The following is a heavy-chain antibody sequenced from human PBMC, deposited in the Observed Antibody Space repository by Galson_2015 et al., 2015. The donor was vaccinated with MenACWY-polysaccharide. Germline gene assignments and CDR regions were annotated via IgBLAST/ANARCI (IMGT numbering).Heavy chain of an antibody. CDR3: AKAEHSWSPRGLDY. CDR2: ISGSGGST. J-gene: IGHJ4*02. D-gene: IGHD1-26*01. Sequence: SLRLSCAASGFTFSSYALSWVRQAPGKGLEWVSGISGSGGSTYYADSVKGRFTISRDKSKNTLYLQMNSLRAEDTAVYYCAKAEHSWSPRGLDYWGQGTLVTVSS. CDR1: GFTFSSYA. V-gene: IGHV3-23*01.